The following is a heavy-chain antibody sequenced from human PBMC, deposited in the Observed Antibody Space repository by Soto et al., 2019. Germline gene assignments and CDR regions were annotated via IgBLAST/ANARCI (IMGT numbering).Heavy chain of an antibody. Sequence: QVQLVQSGAEVKKPGSSVKVSCKASGGTFSSYTISWVRQAPGQGLEWMGRIIPILGIANYAQKFQGRVTITAAKSTSTAYMELSSLRSEDTAVYYCAREESTYGDYERWGQGTLVTVSS. CDR2: IIPILGIA. J-gene: IGHJ4*02. V-gene: IGHV1-69*08. D-gene: IGHD4-17*01. CDR1: GGTFSSYT. CDR3: AREESTYGDYER.